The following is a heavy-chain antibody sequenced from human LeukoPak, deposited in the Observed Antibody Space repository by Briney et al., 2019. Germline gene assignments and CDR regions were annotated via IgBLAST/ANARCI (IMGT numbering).Heavy chain of an antibody. J-gene: IGHJ6*02. CDR1: GFTFRSYA. CDR3: AKVSGGGLYYDGMDV. CDR2: ISGSGDTT. V-gene: IGHV3-23*01. Sequence: GGSLRLSCAASGFTFRSYAMSWVRQAPGKGLEWVSAISGSGDTTSYADSVKGRFTISRDNSKNTLYLQMNSLRAEDTAVYYCAKVSGGGLYYDGMDVWGQGTTVTVSS. D-gene: IGHD1-14*01.